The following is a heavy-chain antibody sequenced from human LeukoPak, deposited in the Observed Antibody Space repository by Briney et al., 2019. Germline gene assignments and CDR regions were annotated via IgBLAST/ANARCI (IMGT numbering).Heavy chain of an antibody. D-gene: IGHD6-19*01. CDR2: MKQDGSEE. CDR1: GFNFSSYW. J-gene: IGHJ4*02. CDR3: ADSSGYY. Sequence: PGGSLRLSCAASGFNFSSYWMSWVRQAPGTGLEWVAHMKQDGSEEYCVDSVKGRFTISRDNAKNSLYLQMNSLRAEDTAVYYCADSSGYYWGQGTLVTVSS. V-gene: IGHV3-7*01.